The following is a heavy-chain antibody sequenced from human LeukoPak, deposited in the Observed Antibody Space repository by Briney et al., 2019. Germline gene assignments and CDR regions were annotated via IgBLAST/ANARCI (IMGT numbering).Heavy chain of an antibody. D-gene: IGHD2-2*01. J-gene: IGHJ2*01. CDR3: ARVGVVPAVSYAVNHWYFDL. CDR1: GFTFSSYW. V-gene: IGHV3-7*01. CDR2: IKQDGSEK. Sequence: GGSLRLSCAASGFTFSSYWMSWVRQAPGKGLEWVANIKQDGSEKYYVDSVKGRFTISRDNAKNSLYLQMNSLRAEDTAVYYCARVGVVPAVSYAVNHWYFDLWGRGTLVTVSS.